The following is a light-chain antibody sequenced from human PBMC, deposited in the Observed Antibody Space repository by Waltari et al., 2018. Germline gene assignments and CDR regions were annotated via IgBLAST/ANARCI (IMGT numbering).Light chain of an antibody. J-gene: IGLJ2*01. Sequence: QSALTQPPSASGSPGPSVTISCTGPSSDIGAYNFASWYQQHPGKAPKLMIYEVSKRPSGVPDRFSGSKSGYTASLTVSGLQAEDEAEYYCSSYGGRNNLIFGGGTKLTVL. CDR1: SSDIGAYNF. CDR3: SSYGGRNNLI. CDR2: EVS. V-gene: IGLV2-8*01.